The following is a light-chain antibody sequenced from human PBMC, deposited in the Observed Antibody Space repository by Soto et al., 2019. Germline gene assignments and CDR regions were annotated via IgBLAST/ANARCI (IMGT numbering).Light chain of an antibody. V-gene: IGLV2-8*01. Sequence: QSVQTQPPSASGSPGQSVTISCTGTKNDIGVYDFVSWYQHHPGKAPRLIIYEVVQRPSGVPDRFSGSKSGNTASLTVSGLQAADEADYFCKSYAGSNTYVFGSGPKVTVL. J-gene: IGLJ1*01. CDR1: KNDIGVYDF. CDR3: KSYAGSNTYV. CDR2: EVV.